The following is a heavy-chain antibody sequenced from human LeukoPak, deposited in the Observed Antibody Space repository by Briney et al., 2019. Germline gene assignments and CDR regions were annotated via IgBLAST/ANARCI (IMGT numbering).Heavy chain of an antibody. J-gene: IGHJ4*02. D-gene: IGHD6-6*01. V-gene: IGHV4-4*02. CDR2: IDHSGST. Sequence: SGTLSLTCAVSGGPIINSNWWSWVRQPPGKGLEWIGEIDHSGSTNYNPSLKSRVTISVDTSKNQFSLKLSSVTAADTAVYYCAKSSSSFGRYFDYWGQGTLVTVSS. CDR1: GGPIINSNW. CDR3: AKSSSSFGRYFDY.